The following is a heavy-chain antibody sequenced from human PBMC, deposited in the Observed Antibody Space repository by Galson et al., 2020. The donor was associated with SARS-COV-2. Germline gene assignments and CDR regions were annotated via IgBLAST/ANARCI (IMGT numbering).Heavy chain of an antibody. CDR2: ISYDGTTK. D-gene: IGHD6-13*01. CDR3: AREMDDYTSSYYDY. CDR1: GFTLSGSA. V-gene: IGHV3-30*04. Sequence: GGSLRLSCAASGFTLSGSALHWVRQAPGKGLEWVAIISYDGTTKYNSDSVKGRFTISRDISKNTLYLQMNSLRPEDTAVYFCAREMDDYTSSYYDYWGQGTLVTVSS. J-gene: IGHJ4*02.